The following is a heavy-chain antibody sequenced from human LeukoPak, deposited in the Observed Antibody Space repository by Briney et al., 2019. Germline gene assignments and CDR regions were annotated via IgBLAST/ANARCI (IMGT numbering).Heavy chain of an antibody. Sequence: PSETLSLTCTVSGGSISSYYWSWIRQPPGKGLEWIGYIYYSGSTNYNPSLKSRVTISVDTSKNQFSLKLSSVTAADTAVYYCARGAWIRLRGGGGIDAFDIWGQGTMVTVSS. D-gene: IGHD5-18*01. CDR1: GGSISSYY. CDR2: IYYSGST. V-gene: IGHV4-59*01. J-gene: IGHJ3*02. CDR3: ARGAWIRLRGGGGIDAFDI.